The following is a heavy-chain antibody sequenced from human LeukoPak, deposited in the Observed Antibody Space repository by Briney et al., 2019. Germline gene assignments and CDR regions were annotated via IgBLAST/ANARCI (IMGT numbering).Heavy chain of an antibody. CDR1: GGSISTYY. V-gene: IGHV4-4*07. J-gene: IGHJ4*02. D-gene: IGHD2-2*01. CDR2: IYTGGST. Sequence: PSETLSLTCTVSGGSISTYYWSWIRQSAGKGLEWIGRIYTGGSTDYNPSLKSRVTMSVGTSKNQLSLKLSSVTAADTAVYYCASRRCSTTCPEDYWGQGTLVTVSS. CDR3: ASRRCSTTCPEDY.